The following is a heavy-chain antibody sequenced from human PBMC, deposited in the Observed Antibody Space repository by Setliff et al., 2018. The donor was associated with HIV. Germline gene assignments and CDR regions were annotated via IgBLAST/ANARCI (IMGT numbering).Heavy chain of an antibody. J-gene: IGHJ4*02. CDR2: ISFSGT. V-gene: IGHV4-38-2*01. CDR3: ARSSTAGFDF. Sequence: SETLSRTCAVSGYSISSGYYWGWIRQPPGKGLEWIGSISFSGTYLNPSLKSRVTISVDRSKDQFSLKMTSVTTADTAIYYCARSSTAGFDFWGQGTLVTVSS. D-gene: IGHD6-19*01. CDR1: GYSISSGYY.